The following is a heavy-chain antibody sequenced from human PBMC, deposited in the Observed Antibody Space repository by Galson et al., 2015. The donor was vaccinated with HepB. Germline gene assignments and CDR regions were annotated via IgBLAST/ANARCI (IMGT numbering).Heavy chain of an antibody. D-gene: IGHD3-22*01. CDR1: GYTFTSYG. V-gene: IGHV1-18*04. CDR2: ISAYNGNT. J-gene: IGHJ4*02. CDR3: AREDYYDSRVCLDY. Sequence: SVKVSCKASGYTFTSYGISWVRQAPGQGLEWMGWISAYNGNTNYAQKLQGRVAMTTDTSTSTAYMELRSLRSDDTAVYYCAREDYYDSRVCLDYWGQGTLVTVSS.